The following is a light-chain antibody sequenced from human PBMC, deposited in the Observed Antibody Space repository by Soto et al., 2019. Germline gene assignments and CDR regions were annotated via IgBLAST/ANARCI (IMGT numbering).Light chain of an antibody. Sequence: QSVLTQPASVSGSPGQSITISCTGTSSDVGGYSYVSWYQQHPGRAPQLMIYDVSNRPSGVSNRFSGSKSGNTASLTISGREAEDEADDYCSSYRSSSSGVFGGGTKLTVL. J-gene: IGLJ3*02. CDR2: DVS. V-gene: IGLV2-14*01. CDR1: SSDVGGYSY. CDR3: SSYRSSSSGV.